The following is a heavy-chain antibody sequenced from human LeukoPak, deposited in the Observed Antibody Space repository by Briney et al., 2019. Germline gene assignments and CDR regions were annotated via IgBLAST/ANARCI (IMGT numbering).Heavy chain of an antibody. CDR2: IIPIFGTA. Sequence: GASVKVSCKASGGTFSSYAISWVRQAPGQGLEWMGGIIPIFGTANYAQKFQGRVTITADESTSTAYMELSSLRPEDTAVYYCARWSSGIAVAEPPGWGQGTLVTVSS. CDR3: ARWSSGIAVAEPPG. CDR1: GGTFSSYA. V-gene: IGHV1-69*13. D-gene: IGHD6-19*01. J-gene: IGHJ4*02.